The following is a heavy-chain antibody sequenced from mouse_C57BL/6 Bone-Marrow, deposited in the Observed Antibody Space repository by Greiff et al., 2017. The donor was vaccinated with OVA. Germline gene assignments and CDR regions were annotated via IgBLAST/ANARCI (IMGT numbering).Heavy chain of an antibody. Sequence: QVQLQQSGPELVKPGASVKISCKASGYSFTSYYIHWVKQRPGQGLEWIGWIYPGSGNTKYNEKFKGKATLTADTSSSTAYMQLSSLKSEDSAVSYGARRGLRHWAMDYWGQGTSVTVSS. V-gene: IGHV1-66*01. CDR2: IYPGSGNT. J-gene: IGHJ4*01. CDR1: GYSFTSYY. D-gene: IGHD4-1*01. CDR3: ARRGLRHWAMDY.